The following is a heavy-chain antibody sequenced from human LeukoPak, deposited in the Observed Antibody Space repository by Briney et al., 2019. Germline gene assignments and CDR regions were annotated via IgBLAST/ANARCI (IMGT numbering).Heavy chain of an antibody. CDR1: GYTFTGYY. D-gene: IGHD5-12*01. CDR2: INPNSGGT. V-gene: IGHV1-2*02. J-gene: IGHJ4*02. Sequence: ASVKVSCKASGYTFTGYYMHWVRQAPGQGLEWMGWINPNSGGTNYVQKFQGRVTMTRDTSISTAYMELSRLRSDDTAVYYCARGYSGYDSEYYFDYWGQGTLVTVSS. CDR3: ARGYSGYDSEYYFDY.